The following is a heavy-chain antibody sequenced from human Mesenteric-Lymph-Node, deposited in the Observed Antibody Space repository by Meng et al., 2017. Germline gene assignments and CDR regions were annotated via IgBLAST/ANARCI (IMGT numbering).Heavy chain of an antibody. J-gene: IGHJ4*02. CDR2: IKRNSDGGTI. Sequence: GHLVEAGGGLVKPGGSLRLSCVASGLSFTDAWMSWVRQAPGKGLEWVGRIKRNSDGGTIDYAAPVKGRFTISRDDSKNTLYLQMDSLITEDTAVYFCATGAAAADHWGQGTLVTVSS. CDR3: ATGAAAADH. V-gene: IGHV3-15*01. D-gene: IGHD6-13*01. CDR1: GLSFTDAW.